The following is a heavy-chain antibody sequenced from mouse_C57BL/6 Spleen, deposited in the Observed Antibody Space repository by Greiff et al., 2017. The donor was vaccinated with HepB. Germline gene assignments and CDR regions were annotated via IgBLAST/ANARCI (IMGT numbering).Heavy chain of an antibody. CDR2: INPSTGGT. Sequence: VQLQQSGPELVKPGASVKISCKASGYSFTGYYMNWVKQSPEKSLEWIGEINPSTGGTTYNQKFKAKATLTVAKSSSTAYMQLKSLTSEDSAVYYCARYYAMDYWGQGTSVTVSS. J-gene: IGHJ4*01. V-gene: IGHV1-42*01. CDR3: ARYYAMDY. CDR1: GYSFTGYY.